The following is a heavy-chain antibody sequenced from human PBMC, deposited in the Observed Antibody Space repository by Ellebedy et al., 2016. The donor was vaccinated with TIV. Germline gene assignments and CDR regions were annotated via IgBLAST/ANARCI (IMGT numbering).Heavy chain of an antibody. CDR2: ISYDGSNK. V-gene: IGHV3-30*03. CDR3: ARGESIADY. Sequence: GGSLRLXCAASGFTFSSYGMHWVRQAPGKGLEWVAVISYDGSNKYYADSVKGRFTISRDNSKNTLYLQMNSLRAEDTAVYYCARGESIADYWGQGTLVTVSS. J-gene: IGHJ4*02. D-gene: IGHD6-6*01. CDR1: GFTFSSYG.